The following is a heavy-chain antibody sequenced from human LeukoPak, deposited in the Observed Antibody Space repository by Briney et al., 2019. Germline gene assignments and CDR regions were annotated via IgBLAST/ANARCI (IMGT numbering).Heavy chain of an antibody. J-gene: IGHJ5*02. D-gene: IGHD6-6*01. CDR3: ARCMGQCQLVSWFDP. CDR1: GGTFSGYP. Sequence: ASVKVPCKASGGTFSGYPISWVRQAPGQGLEWMGGIIPIFGTTNYSRKFQGRVTIITDESTSTTYMELSSLRSEDTAVYYCARCMGQCQLVSWFDPWGQGTLITVSS. CDR2: IIPIFGTT. V-gene: IGHV1-69*05.